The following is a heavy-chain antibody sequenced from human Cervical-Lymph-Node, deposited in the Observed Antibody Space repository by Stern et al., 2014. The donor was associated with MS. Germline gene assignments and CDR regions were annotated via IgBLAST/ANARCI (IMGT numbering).Heavy chain of an antibody. CDR2: IHPGNGDA. CDR1: GYTFTNYA. CDR3: ARGYSTTYLDY. D-gene: IGHD6-13*01. J-gene: IGHJ4*02. Sequence: QVQLVQSGAEVKKPGASVKVYCKASGYTFTNYALHWVRQAPGQRPEWMGWIHPGNGDAKYSQNFQDRVTITRDTSANTVYMELRSLRVEDTAMYYCARGYSTTYLDYWGQGTLVTVSS. V-gene: IGHV1-3*01.